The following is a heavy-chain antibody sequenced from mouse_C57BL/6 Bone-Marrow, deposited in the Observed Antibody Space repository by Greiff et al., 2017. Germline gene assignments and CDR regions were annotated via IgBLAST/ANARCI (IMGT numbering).Heavy chain of an antibody. D-gene: IGHD2-5*01. CDR3: ARPYYSNYWYFDF. Sequence: QVQLQQPGAELVKPGASVKMSCKASGYTFTSYWLTWVKQRPGQGLEWIGDIYPGSGSTNYNEKFKSKATLTVDTSSSTAYMQLSSLTSADSAVYYCARPYYSNYWYFDFWGTGTTVTVSS. CDR1: GYTFTSYW. CDR2: IYPGSGST. V-gene: IGHV1-55*01. J-gene: IGHJ1*03.